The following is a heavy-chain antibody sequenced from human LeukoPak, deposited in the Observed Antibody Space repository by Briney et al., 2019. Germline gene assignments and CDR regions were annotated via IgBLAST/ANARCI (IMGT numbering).Heavy chain of an antibody. D-gene: IGHD3-22*01. CDR2: INWNGGST. V-gene: IGHV3-20*04. Sequence: GGSLRLSCAASGFTFDDYGMSWVRQAPGKGLEWVSGINWNGGSTGYADSVKGRFTTSRDNAKNSLYLQMNSLRAEDTALYYCARYYYDSSGYLYYFDYWGQGTLVTVSS. CDR1: GFTFDDYG. CDR3: ARYYYDSSGYLYYFDY. J-gene: IGHJ4*02.